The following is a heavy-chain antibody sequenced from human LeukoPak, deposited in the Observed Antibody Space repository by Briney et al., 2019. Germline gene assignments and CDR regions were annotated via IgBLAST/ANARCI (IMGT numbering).Heavy chain of an antibody. D-gene: IGHD6-19*01. J-gene: IGHJ3*02. Sequence: SVKVSCKASGGTFSSYAISWVRQAPGQGLEWMGGIIPIFGTANYAQKFQGRVTITADKSTSTAYMELSSLRSEDTAVYYCARLKLGYSSGWASDAFDIWGQGTMVTVSS. CDR1: GGTFSSYA. CDR3: ARLKLGYSSGWASDAFDI. CDR2: IIPIFGTA. V-gene: IGHV1-69*06.